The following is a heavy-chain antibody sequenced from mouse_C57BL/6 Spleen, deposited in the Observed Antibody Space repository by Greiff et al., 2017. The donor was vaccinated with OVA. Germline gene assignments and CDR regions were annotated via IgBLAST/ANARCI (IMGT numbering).Heavy chain of an antibody. V-gene: IGHV1-82*01. CDR1: GYAFSSSW. J-gene: IGHJ2*01. CDR2: IYPGDGDT. CDR3: AREFITTVVADY. D-gene: IGHD1-1*01. Sequence: QVQLQQSGPELVKPGASVKISCKASGYAFSSSWMNWVKQRPGKGLEWIGRIYPGDGDTNYNGKFKGKATLTADKSSSTAYMQLSSLTSEDSAVYFCAREFITTVVADYWGQGTTLTVSS.